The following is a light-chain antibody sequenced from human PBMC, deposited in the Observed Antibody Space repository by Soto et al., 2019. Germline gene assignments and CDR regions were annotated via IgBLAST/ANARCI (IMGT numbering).Light chain of an antibody. CDR2: SAS. J-gene: IGKJ1*01. V-gene: IGKV3-20*01. Sequence: EIVLTQSPGTLSLSPGERATLSCRASQSVSSSYLAWYQQKPGQAPRLLIYSASSRATGIPDRFRGSGSGTDFTLTISRLEPQDFAVYYCQQYGSSLWPFGQGPKVEI. CDR3: QQYGSSLWP. CDR1: QSVSSSY.